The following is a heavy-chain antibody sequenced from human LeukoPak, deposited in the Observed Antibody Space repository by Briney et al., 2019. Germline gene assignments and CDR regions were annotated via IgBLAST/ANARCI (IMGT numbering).Heavy chain of an antibody. Sequence: ASLKVSCKASGFTFTDHYMHWVRQAPGQGLEWMGWINGKSGVTFYAQQFQDRITVTRDTSISTMYLELNRLTSADTAIYYCARDFDWGPDYWGPGTLVAVSS. CDR3: ARDFDWGPDY. CDR2: INGKSGVT. D-gene: IGHD3-16*01. V-gene: IGHV1-2*02. CDR1: GFTFTDHY. J-gene: IGHJ4*02.